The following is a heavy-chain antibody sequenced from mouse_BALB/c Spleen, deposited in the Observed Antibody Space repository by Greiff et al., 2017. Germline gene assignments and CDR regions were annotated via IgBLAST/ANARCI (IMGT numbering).Heavy chain of an antibody. D-gene: IGHD2-1*01. CDR3: ARRAGNYYAMDY. V-gene: IGHV5-17*02. CDR2: ISSGSSTI. CDR1: GFTFSSFG. Sequence: DVMLVESGGGLVQPGGSRKLSCAASGFTFSSFGMHWVRQAPEKGLEWVAYISSGSSTIYYADTVKGRFTISRDNPKNTLFLQMTSLRSEDTAMYYCARRAGNYYAMDYWGQGTSVTVSS. J-gene: IGHJ4*01.